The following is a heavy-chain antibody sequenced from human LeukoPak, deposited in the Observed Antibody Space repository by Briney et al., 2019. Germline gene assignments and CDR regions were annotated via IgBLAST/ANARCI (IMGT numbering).Heavy chain of an antibody. V-gene: IGHV3-74*01. J-gene: IGHJ4*01. Sequence: GGSLRLSCTVSGFKFSSYWMNWVRQVPGKGLVWVAHINTNGDSANYAVSVKGRFTISRDNAKSTLSLQMNSLRAEDTAIYYCVRDNAYTFDYWGQGTLVTVSS. CDR3: VRDNAYTFDY. CDR1: GFKFSSYW. D-gene: IGHD5-24*01. CDR2: INTNGDSA.